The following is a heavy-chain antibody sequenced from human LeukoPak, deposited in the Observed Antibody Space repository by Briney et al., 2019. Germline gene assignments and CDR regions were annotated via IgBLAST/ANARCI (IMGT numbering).Heavy chain of an antibody. D-gene: IGHD6-13*01. CDR1: GYTFTGYY. CDR3: ARDVSSVATAAPGHWGVDV. V-gene: IGHV1-2*02. J-gene: IGHJ6*02. CDR2: INPYTGDI. Sequence: ASVKVSCKTSGYTFTGYYIHWVRQAPGQGLEWLGWINPYTGDINYAQKFQGRVTTTRDTSISTAYMELSSLRSDDTAVYYCARDVSSVATAAPGHWGVDVWGQGTTVTVSS.